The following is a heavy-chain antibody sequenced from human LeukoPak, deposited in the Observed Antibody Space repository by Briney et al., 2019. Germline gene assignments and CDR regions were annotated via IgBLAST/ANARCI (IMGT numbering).Heavy chain of an antibody. CDR2: IGGSGIRT. CDR1: GFTFDEYG. J-gene: IGHJ4*02. D-gene: IGHD2-2*03. V-gene: IGHV3-23*01. Sequence: GGSLRLSCAASGFTFDEYGMSWVRQAPGKGLEWVSGIGGSGIRTYYADSVKGRFTISRDNSKNTLYLQMNSLKDEDTAVYYCAKDSHWILFDDWGQGTLVTVSS. CDR3: AKDSHWILFDD.